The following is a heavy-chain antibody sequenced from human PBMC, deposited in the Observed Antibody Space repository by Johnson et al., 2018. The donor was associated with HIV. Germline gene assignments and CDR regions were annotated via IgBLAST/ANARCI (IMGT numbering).Heavy chain of an antibody. CDR2: IKSKTDGGTT. CDR3: ARENYRRRDAFDV. J-gene: IGHJ3*01. CDR1: GFTFSNAW. D-gene: IGHD1-7*01. Sequence: VQLVESGGGLVKPGGSLRLSCAASGFTFSNAWMNWVRQAPGKGLEWVGRIKSKTDGGTTDYAAPVKGRFTISRDDSKKSLYLQINSLRAEDTAVYYCARENYRRRDAFDVWGQGTVVIVSS. V-gene: IGHV3-15*01.